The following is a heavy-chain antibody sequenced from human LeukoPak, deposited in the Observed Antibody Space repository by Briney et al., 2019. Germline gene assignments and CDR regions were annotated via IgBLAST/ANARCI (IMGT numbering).Heavy chain of an antibody. CDR3: ARDPYYYDSSGYYRYSLDY. CDR1: GFTFSSYA. D-gene: IGHD3-22*01. Sequence: GGSLRLSCAASGFTFSSYAMGWVRQAPGKGLEWVSAISGSGGSTYYAGSVEGRFTISRDNSKNTLYLQMNSLRAEDTAVYYCARDPYYYDSSGYYRYSLDYWGQGTLVTVSS. V-gene: IGHV3-23*01. J-gene: IGHJ4*02. CDR2: ISGSGGST.